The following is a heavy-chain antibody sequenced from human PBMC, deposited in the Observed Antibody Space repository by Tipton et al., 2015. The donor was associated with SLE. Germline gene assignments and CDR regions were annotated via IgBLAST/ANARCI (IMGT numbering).Heavy chain of an antibody. CDR1: GGSIINSDHH. CDR3: ARHPRGLTGYGYFDF. CDR2: AIHSGST. D-gene: IGHD3-9*01. V-gene: IGHV4-39*01. Sequence: GLVKPSETLSLTCTASGGSIINSDHHWDWIRQPPGKGLEWIGDAIHSGSTDYNSSLKSRVTISVDTSKNQFSLRLSSVTAADTAVYYCARHPRGLTGYGYFDFWGQGALVTVSS. J-gene: IGHJ4*02.